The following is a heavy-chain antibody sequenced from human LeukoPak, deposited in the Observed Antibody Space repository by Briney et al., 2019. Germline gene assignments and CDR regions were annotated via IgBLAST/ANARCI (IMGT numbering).Heavy chain of an antibody. J-gene: IGHJ4*02. CDR2: ISYDGSNK. CDR1: GFTFSSYG. CDR3: ARGERTTVTTYDY. D-gene: IGHD4-17*01. Sequence: PGGSLRLSCAASGFTFSSYGMHWVRQAPGKGLEWVAVISYDGSNKYYADSVKGRFTISRDNSKNTLYLQMNSLRAEDTAVYYCARGERTTVTTYDYWGQGTLVTVSS. V-gene: IGHV3-30*03.